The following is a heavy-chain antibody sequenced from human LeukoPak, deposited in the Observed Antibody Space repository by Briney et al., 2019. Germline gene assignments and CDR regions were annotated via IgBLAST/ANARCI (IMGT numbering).Heavy chain of an antibody. CDR1: GYSFTSYW. CDR2: IYPGDSDT. CDR3: ARRVYSSSWYWFDP. J-gene: IGHJ5*02. Sequence: GGSLKISCKGSGYSFTSYWIGWMRQMPGKGLEWMGIIYPGDSDTRYSPSFQGQVTISADKSISTAYLQWSSLKASDTAMYYCARRVYSSSWYWFDPWGQGTLVTVSP. V-gene: IGHV5-51*01. D-gene: IGHD6-13*01.